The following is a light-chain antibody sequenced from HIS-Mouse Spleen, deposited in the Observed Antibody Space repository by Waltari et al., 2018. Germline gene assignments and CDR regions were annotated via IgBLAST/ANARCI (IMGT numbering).Light chain of an antibody. CDR3: QKYNSAPLIT. V-gene: IGKV1-27*01. Sequence: DIQMTQSPSPLSASVGDRVTITCRESQGISNYLAWYQQKPGKVPKLLIYAASTLQSGVPSRFSGSGSGTDFTLTISSLQPEDVATYYCQKYNSAPLITFGQGTRLEIK. J-gene: IGKJ5*01. CDR2: AAS. CDR1: QGISNY.